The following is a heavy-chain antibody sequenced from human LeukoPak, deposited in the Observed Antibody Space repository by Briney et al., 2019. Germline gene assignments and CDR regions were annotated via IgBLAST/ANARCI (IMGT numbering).Heavy chain of an antibody. CDR3: ARSNGPVLVSPGAPIHYYYFYMDV. J-gene: IGHJ6*03. CDR1: GVTFGTYA. Sequence: SVKVSCKAPGVTFGTYAISWVRQAPGQGLEWMGGIIAIFTTANYAQKFQGRVTITADKSTSTAYMKLSSLRSEDTAVYYCARSNGPVLVSPGAPIHYYYFYMDVWGKGTTVTVSS. CDR2: IIAIFTTA. V-gene: IGHV1-69*06. D-gene: IGHD3-3*02.